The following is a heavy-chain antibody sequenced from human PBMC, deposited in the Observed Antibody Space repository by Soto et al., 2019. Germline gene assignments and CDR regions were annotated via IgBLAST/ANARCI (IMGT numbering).Heavy chain of an antibody. J-gene: IGHJ6*02. CDR2: IYPGDSDT. CDR3: ARQRYKSGPTDNDMDV. Sequence: LGESLKISCKGSGYDFVTYWIGWVRQMPGKGLEWMGIIYPGDSDTKYSPSFQGQVTISVDKSISTAYLQWSSLKASDTAMYYCARQRYKSGPTDNDMDVWGQGTTVTVYS. V-gene: IGHV5-51*01. CDR1: GYDFVTYW. D-gene: IGHD1-1*01.